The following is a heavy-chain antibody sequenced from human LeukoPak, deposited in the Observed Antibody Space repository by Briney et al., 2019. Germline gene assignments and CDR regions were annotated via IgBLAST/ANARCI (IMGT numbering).Heavy chain of an antibody. V-gene: IGHV4-34*01. CDR1: GGSFSGYY. J-gene: IGHJ1*01. Sequence: SETLSLTCAVYGGSFSGYYWSWIRQPPGKGLEWIGEINHSGSSNYNPSLKSRVTISVDTSKNQFSLKLSSVTAADTAVYYCARGEDGDYYFQPWGQGTLVTVSS. D-gene: IGHD4-17*01. CDR3: ARGEDGDYYFQP. CDR2: INHSGSS.